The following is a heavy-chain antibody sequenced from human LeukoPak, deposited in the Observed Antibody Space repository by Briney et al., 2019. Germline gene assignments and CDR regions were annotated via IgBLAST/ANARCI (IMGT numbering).Heavy chain of an antibody. V-gene: IGHV1-2*02. CDR2: INPNSGCT. CDR1: RYTFTGYY. D-gene: IGHD3-22*01. CDR3: ARDLYDSSGTDAFDI. Sequence: ASVKVSCKASRYTFTGYYMHWVRQAPGQGLEWMGWINPNSGCTNYAQKFQGRVTMTRDTSISTAYMELSRLRSDDTAVYYCARDLYDSSGTDAFDIWGQGTRVTVSS. J-gene: IGHJ3*02.